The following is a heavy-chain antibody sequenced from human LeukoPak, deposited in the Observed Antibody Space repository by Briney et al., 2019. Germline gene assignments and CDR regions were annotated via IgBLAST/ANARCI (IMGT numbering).Heavy chain of an antibody. J-gene: IGHJ4*02. CDR1: GFSFSTYA. CDR3: ARDSGGDGYNDYFDS. Sequence: QAGGSLRLSCAASGFSFSTYAMHWVRQAPGKGLEYVSGISSDGGSTYYANSVKGRFTISRDNSKKTLFLQMGSLRAEDMAVYYCARDSGGDGYNDYFDSWGQGTLVTVSS. V-gene: IGHV3-64*01. D-gene: IGHD5-24*01. CDR2: ISSDGGST.